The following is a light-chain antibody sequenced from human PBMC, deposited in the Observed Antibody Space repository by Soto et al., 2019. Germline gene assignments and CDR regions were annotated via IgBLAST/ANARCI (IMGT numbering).Light chain of an antibody. CDR1: QSLLYLTQNKNY. CDR2: WAS. J-gene: IGKJ4*01. V-gene: IGKV4-1*01. CDR3: QQYFSTRLLT. Sequence: DIVMTQSPDSLAVSLGERATINCRSSQSLLYLTQNKNYFAWYQQKPGSPPRLLIYWASTRESGVPDRFSGSVSVTDFTLTISNLQAEDVAVYYCQQYFSTRLLTFGGGTKVEIK.